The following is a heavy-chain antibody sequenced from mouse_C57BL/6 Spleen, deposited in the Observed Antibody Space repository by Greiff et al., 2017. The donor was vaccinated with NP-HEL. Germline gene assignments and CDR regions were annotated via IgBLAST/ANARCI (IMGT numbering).Heavy chain of an antibody. D-gene: IGHD2-2*01. V-gene: IGHV3-6*01. Sequence: EVKLQESGPGLVKPSQSLSLTCSVTGYSITSGYYWNWIRQFPGNKLEWMGYISYDGSNNYNPSLKNRISITRDTSENQFFLKLNSVTTEDTATYYCARGGGYDWFAYWGQGTLVTVSA. CDR2: ISYDGSN. J-gene: IGHJ3*01. CDR3: ARGGGYDWFAY. CDR1: GYSITSGYY.